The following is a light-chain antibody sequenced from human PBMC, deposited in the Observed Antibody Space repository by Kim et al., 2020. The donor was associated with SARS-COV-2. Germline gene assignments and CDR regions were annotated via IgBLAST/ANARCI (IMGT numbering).Light chain of an antibody. CDR1: KLGDKY. CDR2: QDS. V-gene: IGLV3-1*01. Sequence: SYELTQPPSVSVSPGQTASITCSGDKLGDKYACWSQQKPGQSPVLVIYQDSKRPSGIPEQFSGSNSGNTATLTISGTQAIDEPDYYCQAWDSSTVVFGGG. J-gene: IGLJ2*01. CDR3: QAWDSSTVV.